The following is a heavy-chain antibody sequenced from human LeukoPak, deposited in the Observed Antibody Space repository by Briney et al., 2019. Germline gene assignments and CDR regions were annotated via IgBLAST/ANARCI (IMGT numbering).Heavy chain of an antibody. V-gene: IGHV4-34*01. CDR3: ARILYSNNIDY. CDR2: IYYSGRT. D-gene: IGHD2/OR15-2a*01. CDR1: GGSFSGYY. Sequence: SETLSLTCAVYGGSFSGYYWSWIRQPPGKGLEWIGSIYYSGRTYYNPSLKSRVTISVDTSKNQFSLKLNSVPAADTAVYYCARILYSNNIDYWGQGTLVTVSS. J-gene: IGHJ4*02.